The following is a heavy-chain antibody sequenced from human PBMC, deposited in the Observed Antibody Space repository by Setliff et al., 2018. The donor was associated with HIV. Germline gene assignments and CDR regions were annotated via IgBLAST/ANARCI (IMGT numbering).Heavy chain of an antibody. V-gene: IGHV1-69*05. CDR2: AIPMFGTS. CDR1: GGTFRKYS. J-gene: IGHJ4*02. D-gene: IGHD3-10*01. Sequence: SVKVSCKASGGTFRKYSFSWVRQAPGQGLEWMGGAIPMFGTSNYAQKFQGRVTMTRNTSTSTAYMEVSSLRSEDTAVYYCARGLSDYYYESGSFPILGYWGQGTLVTVSS. CDR3: ARGLSDYYYESGSFPILGY.